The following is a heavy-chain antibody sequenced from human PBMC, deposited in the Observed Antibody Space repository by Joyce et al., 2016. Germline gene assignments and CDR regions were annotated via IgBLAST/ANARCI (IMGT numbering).Heavy chain of an antibody. D-gene: IGHD3-10*01. CDR1: GFSLSTSGMC. V-gene: IGHV2-70*13. J-gene: IGHJ4*02. CDR3: ARMIRGSLTYYFDF. Sequence: QVTLRESGPALVKPTQTLTLTCTFSGFSLSTSGMCVNWIRQPPGKALEWLARIDWDNDKYYSTSLKTRLTISKDTSKNKVVLTMTNMDPVDTATYDCARMIRGSLTYYFDFWGQGTLVSVSS. CDR2: IDWDNDK.